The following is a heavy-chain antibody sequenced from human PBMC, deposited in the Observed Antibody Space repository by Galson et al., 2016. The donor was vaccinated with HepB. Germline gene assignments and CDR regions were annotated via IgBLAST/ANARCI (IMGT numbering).Heavy chain of an antibody. CDR3: ARDLPDDSVEYFDVFDL. V-gene: IGHV3-11*01. Sequence: SPRLSCAASGFNFSDYYMNWIRQAPGKGLEWVSYVSRSGDSMLYADSVRGRFTISRDNVKKSLYLQMTNLRPEDTAVYYCARDLPDDSVEYFDVFDLWGQGTLVTVSS. D-gene: IGHD4-17*01. CDR1: GFNFSDYY. CDR2: VSRSGDSM. J-gene: IGHJ3*01.